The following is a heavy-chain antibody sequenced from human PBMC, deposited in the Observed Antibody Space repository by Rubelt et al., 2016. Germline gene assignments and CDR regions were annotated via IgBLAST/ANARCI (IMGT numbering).Heavy chain of an antibody. CDR3: ARAVSYYDSSGYGYYYYMDV. V-gene: IGHV4-39*07. CDR1: GGSISSSSYY. CDR2: IYYSGST. Sequence: QLQLQESGPGLVKPSETLSLTCTVSGGSISSSSYYWGWIRQPPGKGLAWIGRIYYSGSTYYNPSLKSRVTISVDTAKNQFSLKLSSVTAADTAVYYCARAVSYYDSSGYGYYYYMDVWGKGTTVTVSS. J-gene: IGHJ6*03. D-gene: IGHD3-22*01.